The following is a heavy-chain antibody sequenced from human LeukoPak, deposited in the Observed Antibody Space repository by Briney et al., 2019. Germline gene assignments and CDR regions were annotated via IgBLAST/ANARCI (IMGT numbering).Heavy chain of an antibody. J-gene: IGHJ4*02. CDR1: GFTFSSYE. Sequence: GGSLRLSCAASGFTFSSYEMNWVRQAPGKGLEWVSYISSSGSTIYYADSVKGRFTISRDNAKNTLYLQMNSLRAEDTAVYYCAREDYDFWSGYFDYWGQGTLVTVSS. CDR3: AREDYDFWSGYFDY. D-gene: IGHD3-3*01. V-gene: IGHV3-48*03. CDR2: ISSSGSTI.